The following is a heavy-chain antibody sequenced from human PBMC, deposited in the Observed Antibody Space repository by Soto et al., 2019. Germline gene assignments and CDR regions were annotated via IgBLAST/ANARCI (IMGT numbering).Heavy chain of an antibody. Sequence: QVQLVQSGAEVKKPGSSVKVSCKASGGTFSSYTISWVRQAPGQGLEWMGRIIPILGIANYAQKFQGRVMIAAGKSTSTAYMELSRLRTEDPAVYYCATIAVAGTRFDCWGQGTLVTVSS. V-gene: IGHV1-69*02. CDR2: IIPILGIA. CDR3: ATIAVAGTRFDC. J-gene: IGHJ4*02. D-gene: IGHD6-19*01. CDR1: GGTFSSYT.